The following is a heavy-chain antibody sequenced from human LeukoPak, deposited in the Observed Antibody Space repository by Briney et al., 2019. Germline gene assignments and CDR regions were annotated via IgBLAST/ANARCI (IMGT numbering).Heavy chain of an antibody. CDR2: INPSGGST. Sequence: ASVKVYCKASGYIIDTFYIDWVRQAPGQGLEWMGRINPSGGSTSYAQNFQDRVTMTSDTSTSTSTSTVYMELSSLRSEDTAVYYCARVSRDGYYRFDYWGQGTLVTVSS. CDR3: ARVSRDGYYRFDY. J-gene: IGHJ4*02. D-gene: IGHD5-24*01. CDR1: GYIIDTFY. V-gene: IGHV1-46*02.